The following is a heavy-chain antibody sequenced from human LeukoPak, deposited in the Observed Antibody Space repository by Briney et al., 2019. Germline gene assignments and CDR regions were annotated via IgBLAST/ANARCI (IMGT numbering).Heavy chain of an antibody. CDR3: ARVSDWNDFDY. CDR1: GGSISPYY. Sequence: SETLSLTCTVSGGSISPYYWSWIRQPSGKGLEWIGYIYYTGSTNYNPSLKSRVTISVDTSKSQFSLKLSSVTAADTAVYYCARVSDWNDFDYWGQGTLVTVSS. V-gene: IGHV4-59*01. J-gene: IGHJ4*02. D-gene: IGHD1-1*01. CDR2: IYYTGST.